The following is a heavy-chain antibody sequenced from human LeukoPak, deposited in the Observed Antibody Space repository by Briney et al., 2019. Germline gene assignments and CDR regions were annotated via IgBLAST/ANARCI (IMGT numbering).Heavy chain of an antibody. CDR1: GGSSSSYY. V-gene: IGHV4-4*09. CDR2: IHSSGST. Sequence: SETLSLTCTVSGGSSSSYYWSWIRQPPGKGLEWIGYIHSSGSTNYNPSLKSRVTVSVDTSNNQFSLKLSSVTAADTAVYYCARVPAASYYYYCYMDAWGKGTTVTVSS. CDR3: ARVPAASYYYYCYMDA. D-gene: IGHD2-2*01. J-gene: IGHJ6*03.